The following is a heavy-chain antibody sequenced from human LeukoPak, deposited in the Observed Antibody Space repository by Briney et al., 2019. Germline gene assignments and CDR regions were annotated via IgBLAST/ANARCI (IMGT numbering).Heavy chain of an antibody. J-gene: IGHJ4*02. D-gene: IGHD5-12*01. CDR1: GFTFSSYS. V-gene: IGHV3-21*01. Sequence: GGSLRLSCAASGFTFSSYSMTWVRQAPGKGLEWVSSISSSSSYIYYADSVKGRFTISRDNAKNSLYLQMNSLRAEDTAVYYCAREGGEVATIDSDYWGQGTLVTVSS. CDR3: AREGGEVATIDSDY. CDR2: ISSSSSYI.